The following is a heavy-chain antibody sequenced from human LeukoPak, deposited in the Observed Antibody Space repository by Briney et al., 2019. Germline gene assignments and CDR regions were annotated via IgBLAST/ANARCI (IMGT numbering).Heavy chain of an antibody. Sequence: SETLSLTCTVSGGSISSGGYYWSWIRQHPGKGLEWIGYIYYSGSTYYNPSLKSRVTISVDTSKNQFSLKLSSVTAADTAVYYCARDYCSGGSCYDYWGQGTLVTVSS. CDR3: ARDYCSGGSCYDY. V-gene: IGHV4-31*03. CDR2: IYYSGST. J-gene: IGHJ4*02. CDR1: GGSISSGGYY. D-gene: IGHD2-15*01.